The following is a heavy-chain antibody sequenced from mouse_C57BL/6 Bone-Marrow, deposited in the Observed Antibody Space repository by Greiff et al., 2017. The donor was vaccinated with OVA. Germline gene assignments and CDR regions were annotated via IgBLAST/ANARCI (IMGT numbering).Heavy chain of an antibody. Sequence: GYTFTSYWMHWVKQRPGQGLEWIGYINPSSGYTKYNQKFKDKATLTADKSSSTAYMQLSSLTYEDSAVYYCARVWHYWYFDVWGTGTTVTGSS. V-gene: IGHV1-7*01. CDR1: GYTFTSYW. J-gene: IGHJ1*03. CDR3: ARVWHYWYFDV. CDR2: INPSSGYT.